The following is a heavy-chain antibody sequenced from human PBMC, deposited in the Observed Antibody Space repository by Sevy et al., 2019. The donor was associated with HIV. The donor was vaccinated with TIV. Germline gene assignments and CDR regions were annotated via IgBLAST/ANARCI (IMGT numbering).Heavy chain of an antibody. J-gene: IGHJ5*02. CDR1: GFTFSNYG. V-gene: IGHV3-30*02. CDR2: IRFDGSNK. D-gene: IGHD2-2*01. CDR3: AKDGHDVSFYPRWFDP. Sequence: GESLKISCVASGFTFSNYGIHWVRQAPGKGLEWVTFIRFDGSNKYYADSVQCRFTISRDNSKNTLYLQMNSLRPQDTSLYYCAKDGHDVSFYPRWFDPWGQGTLVTVSS.